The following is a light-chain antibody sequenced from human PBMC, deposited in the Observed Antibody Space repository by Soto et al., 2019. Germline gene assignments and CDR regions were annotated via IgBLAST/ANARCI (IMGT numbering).Light chain of an antibody. Sequence: DIQMTQSPSTLSASVGDRVTITCRASQSISSWLAWYQQKPGKAPKLLIYDASSLESGVPSRFSGSGSGTEFTLTISSLQPDDFATYYCQHHWTFGQGTKVEIK. CDR3: QHHWT. J-gene: IGKJ1*01. CDR1: QSISSW. V-gene: IGKV1-5*01. CDR2: DAS.